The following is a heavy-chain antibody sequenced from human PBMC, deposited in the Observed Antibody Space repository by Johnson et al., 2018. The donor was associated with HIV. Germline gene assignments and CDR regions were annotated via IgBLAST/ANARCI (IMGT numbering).Heavy chain of an antibody. CDR3: ARHKAVADAFDI. CDR1: GFTFSSYD. V-gene: IGHV3-13*01. D-gene: IGHD6-19*01. Sequence: VQLVESGGGLVQPGGSLRLSCAASGFTFSSYDMHWVRQATGKGLEWVSAIGTAGDTYYPGSVKGRFTISRENAKNSLYLQMNSLRAEDTAVYYCARHKAVADAFDIWGQGTVVTVS. CDR2: IGTAGDT. J-gene: IGHJ3*02.